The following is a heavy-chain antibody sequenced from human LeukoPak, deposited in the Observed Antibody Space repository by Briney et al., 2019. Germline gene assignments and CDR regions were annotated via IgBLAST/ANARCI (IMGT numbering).Heavy chain of an antibody. V-gene: IGHV1-69*05. CDR2: IIPIFGTA. J-gene: IGHJ3*02. CDR3: AGDYSGSYGSHDAFDI. D-gene: IGHD1-26*01. CDR1: GGTFSSYA. Sequence: SVKVSCKASGGTFSSYAISWVRQAPGQGLEWMGRIIPIFGTANYAQKFQGRVTITTDESTSTAYMELSSLRSEDTAVYYCAGDYSGSYGSHDAFDIWGQGTMVTVSS.